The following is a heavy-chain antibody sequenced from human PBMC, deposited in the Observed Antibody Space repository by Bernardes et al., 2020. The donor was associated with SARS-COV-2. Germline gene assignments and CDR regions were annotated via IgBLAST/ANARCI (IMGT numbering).Heavy chain of an antibody. CDR3: ARVEHGDYGLY. V-gene: IGHV3-48*03. CDR1: GFSFSYFE. D-gene: IGHD4-17*01. CDR2: ISSSGATF. J-gene: IGHJ4*02. Sequence: GGSLRLSCAASGFSFSYFEMNWVRQAPGKGLEWVSYISSSGATFYYADSVKGRFTISRDNAKNSLYLKMNSLTAEDTAVYYCARVEHGDYGLYWGQGTLVTVSS.